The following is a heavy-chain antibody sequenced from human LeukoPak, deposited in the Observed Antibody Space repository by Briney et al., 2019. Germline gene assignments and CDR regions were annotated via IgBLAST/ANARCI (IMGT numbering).Heavy chain of an antibody. Sequence: GGSLRLSCAGTGFTFDDYAMHWVRQAPGKGLEWVSGISWTSGSIAYADSVKGRFTISRDNSRNTLFLQMNSLRAEDTAVYFCAKRGVVIRVFLVGFHKEANYFDSWGQGALVTVSS. CDR2: ISWTSGSI. CDR3: AKRGVVIRVFLVGFHKEANYFDS. V-gene: IGHV3-9*01. D-gene: IGHD3-10*01. J-gene: IGHJ4*02. CDR1: GFTFDDYA.